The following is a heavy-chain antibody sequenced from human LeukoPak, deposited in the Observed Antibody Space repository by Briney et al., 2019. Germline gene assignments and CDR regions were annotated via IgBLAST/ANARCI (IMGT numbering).Heavy chain of an antibody. J-gene: IGHJ5*02. V-gene: IGHV3-23*01. CDR3: AKDYRYGSA. D-gene: IGHD6-19*01. CDR2: VSAGSTT. CDR1: GFTFSNYA. Sequence: GGSLRLSCAASGFTFSNYAMNWVRQAPGKGLEWVSTVSAGSTTYYADSVKGRFTISRDNSKNTLYLQMNSLGAEDTALYYCAKDYRYGSAWGPGTLVVVSS.